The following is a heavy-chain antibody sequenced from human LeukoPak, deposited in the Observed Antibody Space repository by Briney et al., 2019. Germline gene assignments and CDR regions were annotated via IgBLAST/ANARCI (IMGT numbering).Heavy chain of an antibody. CDR3: ARSKGGGYGDHYLSPN. D-gene: IGHD4-17*01. CDR2: ISAYNGNT. Sequence: ASVKVSCKASGYTFSSNYMHWVRQAPGQGLEWMGWISAYNGNTNYAQNLQGRVTVTTDTSTSTAYMELRSLRSDDTAVYYCARSKGGGYGDHYLSPNWGQGTLVTVSS. J-gene: IGHJ4*02. CDR1: GYTFSSNY. V-gene: IGHV1-18*04.